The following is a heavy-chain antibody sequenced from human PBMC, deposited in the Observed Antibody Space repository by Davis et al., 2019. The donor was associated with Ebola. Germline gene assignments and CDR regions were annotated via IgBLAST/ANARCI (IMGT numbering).Heavy chain of an antibody. V-gene: IGHV3-48*04. CDR1: GFTFSIYT. CDR3: ARERWLGDYYFDY. D-gene: IGHD6-19*01. CDR2: ISSSGSTI. J-gene: IGHJ4*02. Sequence: GGSLRLSCAASGFTFSIYTMNWVRQAPGKGLEWVSYISSSGSTIYYADSVKGRFTISRDNAKNSLYLQMNSLRAEDTAVYYCARERWLGDYYFDYWGQGTLVTVSS.